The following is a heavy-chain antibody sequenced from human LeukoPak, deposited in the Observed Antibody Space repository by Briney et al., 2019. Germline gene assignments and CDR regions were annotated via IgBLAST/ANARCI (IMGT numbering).Heavy chain of an antibody. D-gene: IGHD3-9*01. V-gene: IGHV3-30*03. Sequence: GRSLRLSCAASGFTFSSYGMHWVRQAPGKGLEWVAVISYDGNNGYYADSVKGRFSISRDNSKNTLYLQMNSLRAEDTAVYYCARARYFDWFDYWGQGTLVTVSS. CDR3: ARARYFDWFDY. CDR2: ISYDGNNG. J-gene: IGHJ4*02. CDR1: GFTFSSYG.